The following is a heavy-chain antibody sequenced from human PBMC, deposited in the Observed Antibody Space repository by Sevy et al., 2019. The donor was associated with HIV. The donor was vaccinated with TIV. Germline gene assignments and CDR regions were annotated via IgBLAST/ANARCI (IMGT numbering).Heavy chain of an antibody. V-gene: IGHV3-21*01. Sequence: GGSLRLSCAASGFTFSSYSMNWVRQAPGKGLEWVSSISGISSYIYYADSVKGRFTISRDNAKNSLFLQMNSLRVEDTAVYYCAGRADRTYHDAFDIWGQGTMVTVSS. D-gene: IGHD1-26*01. CDR2: ISGISSYI. CDR1: GFTFSSYS. CDR3: AGRADRTYHDAFDI. J-gene: IGHJ3*02.